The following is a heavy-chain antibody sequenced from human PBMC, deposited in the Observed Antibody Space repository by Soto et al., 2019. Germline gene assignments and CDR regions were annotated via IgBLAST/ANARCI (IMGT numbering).Heavy chain of an antibody. V-gene: IGHV1-2*04. CDR2: INPNSGGT. CDR3: ARGLRGYSSSWYDY. J-gene: IGHJ4*02. Sequence: VASVKVSCKASGYTFTGYYMHWVRQAPGQGLEWMGWINPNSGGTNYAQKFQGWVTMTRDTSISTAYMELSRLRSDDTAVYYCARGLRGYSSSWYDYWGQGTLVTVSS. CDR1: GYTFTGYY. D-gene: IGHD6-13*01.